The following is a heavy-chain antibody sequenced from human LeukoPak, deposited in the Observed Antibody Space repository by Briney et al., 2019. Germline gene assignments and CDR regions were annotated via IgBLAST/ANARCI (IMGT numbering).Heavy chain of an antibody. CDR3: ARGHSSSWYGPYYYYYMDV. CDR2: MNHNCGKA. D-gene: IGHD6-13*01. J-gene: IGHJ6*03. CDR1: GYTFTSYD. Sequence: ASVKVSCKASGYTFTSYDINWVRQATGKGVEWMGWMNHNCGKAVYAQKFQGRVTITRNTSISTPYMELSSLRSEDTPVYYCARGHSSSWYGPYYYYYMDVWGKGTTVTVSS. V-gene: IGHV1-8*03.